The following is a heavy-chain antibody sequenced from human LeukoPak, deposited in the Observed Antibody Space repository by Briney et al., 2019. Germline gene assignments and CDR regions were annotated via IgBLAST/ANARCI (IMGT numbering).Heavy chain of an antibody. D-gene: IGHD1-26*01. CDR1: GGSISSYY. V-gene: IGHV4-4*07. CDR3: ARPKNSGSYHGAAFDI. CDR2: IYTSGST. J-gene: IGHJ3*02. Sequence: SETLSLTCTVSGGSISSYYWSWIRQPAGKGLEWIGRIYTSGSTNYNPSLKSRVTMSVDTSKNQFSLKLSSVTAADTAVYYCARPKNSGSYHGAAFDIWGQGTMVTVSS.